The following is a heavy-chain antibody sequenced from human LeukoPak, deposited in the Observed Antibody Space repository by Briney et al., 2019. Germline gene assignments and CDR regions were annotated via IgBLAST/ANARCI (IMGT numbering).Heavy chain of an antibody. CDR2: MNLKSGYT. CDR1: GYTFTGYY. J-gene: IGHJ4*02. V-gene: IGHV1-8*03. D-gene: IGHD1-26*01. CDR3: ARVAGSIDY. Sequence: GASVKVSCKASGYTFTGYYMHWVRQATGQGLEWMGWMNLKSGYTGYAQKFQGRVTITRDTSTSTVYMELSSLRSEDTAVYYCARVAGSIDYWGQGTLVTVSS.